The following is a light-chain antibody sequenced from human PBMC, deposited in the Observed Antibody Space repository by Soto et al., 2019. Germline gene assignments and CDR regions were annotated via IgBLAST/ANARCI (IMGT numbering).Light chain of an antibody. CDR3: CSYAGSSTLV. Sequence: QSVLTQPASVSGSPGQSITISCTGTSSDVGSYNLVSWYQQHPGEAPKLMIYEGSKRPSGVSNRFSGSKSGNRASLTISGLQAEDEADYYCCSYAGSSTLVFGGGTQLTVL. CDR1: SSDVGSYNL. CDR2: EGS. J-gene: IGLJ2*01. V-gene: IGLV2-23*01.